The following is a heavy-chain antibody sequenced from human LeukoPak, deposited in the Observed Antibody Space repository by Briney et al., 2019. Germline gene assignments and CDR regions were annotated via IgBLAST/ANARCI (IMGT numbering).Heavy chain of an antibody. V-gene: IGHV3-49*03. D-gene: IGHD4-23*01. CDR1: RLTYGVYN. CDR2: IRSRASGGTT. CDR3: TRDYGANSDFGY. Sequence: GRSLTLLCTGCRLTYGVYNMPWLRQAPGKALEWVGFIRSRASGGTTEYAASVKGRFTISRDDSKSIAYLQMNSLKTEDTAVYYCTRDYGANSDFGYWGQGTLVTVSS. J-gene: IGHJ4*02.